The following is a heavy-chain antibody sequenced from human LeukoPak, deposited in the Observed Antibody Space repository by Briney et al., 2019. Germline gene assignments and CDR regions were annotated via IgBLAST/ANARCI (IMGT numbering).Heavy chain of an antibody. Sequence: SETLSLTCTVSGGSISSSSYYWGWIRQPPGKGLEWIGYIYYSGSTNYNPSLKSRVTISVDTSKNQFSLKLSSVTAADTAVYYCARYYYESSGYYVLDYWGQGTLVTVSS. J-gene: IGHJ4*02. V-gene: IGHV4-61*05. D-gene: IGHD3-22*01. CDR3: ARYYYESSGYYVLDY. CDR1: GGSISSSSYY. CDR2: IYYSGST.